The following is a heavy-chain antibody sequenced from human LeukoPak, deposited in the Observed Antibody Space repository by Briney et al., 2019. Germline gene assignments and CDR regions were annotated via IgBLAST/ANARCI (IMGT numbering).Heavy chain of an antibody. CDR2: ISAYNGNT. Sequence: ASVKVSCKASGYTFTSYGISWVRQAPGRGLEWMGWISAYNGNTNYAQKLQGRVTMTTDTSTSTAYMELRSLRSDDTAVYYCARDRTAGWGGHAFDIWGQGTMVTVSS. D-gene: IGHD6-13*01. V-gene: IGHV1-18*01. J-gene: IGHJ3*02. CDR1: GYTFTSYG. CDR3: ARDRTAGWGGHAFDI.